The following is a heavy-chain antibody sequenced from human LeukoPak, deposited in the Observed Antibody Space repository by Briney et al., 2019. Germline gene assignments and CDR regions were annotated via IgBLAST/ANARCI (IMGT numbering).Heavy chain of an antibody. CDR3: AHSVRNLWFGESQNFDY. Sequence: SGPTLVKPTQTLTLTCTFSGFSLSTSGVGVGWIRQPPGKALEWLALIYWNDDKRYSPSLKSRLTITKDTSKNQVVLTMTNMDPVDTATYYCAHSVRNLWFGESQNFDYWGQGTLVTVSS. CDR2: IYWNDDK. J-gene: IGHJ4*02. V-gene: IGHV2-5*01. CDR1: GFSLSTSGVG. D-gene: IGHD3-10*01.